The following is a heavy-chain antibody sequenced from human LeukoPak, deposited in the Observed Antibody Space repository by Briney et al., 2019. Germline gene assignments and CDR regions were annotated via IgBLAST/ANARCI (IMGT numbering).Heavy chain of an antibody. CDR1: GGSFSGYY. D-gene: IGHD3-22*01. CDR2: INHSGST. V-gene: IGHV4-34*01. Sequence: PSETLSLTCAVYGGSFSGYYWSWIRQPPGKGLEWIGEINHSGSTNYNPSLKSRVTISVDTSKNQFSLKLSSVTAADTAVYYCAREAYYYDSSGYPGWYFDLWGRGTLVTVSS. J-gene: IGHJ2*01. CDR3: AREAYYYDSSGYPGWYFDL.